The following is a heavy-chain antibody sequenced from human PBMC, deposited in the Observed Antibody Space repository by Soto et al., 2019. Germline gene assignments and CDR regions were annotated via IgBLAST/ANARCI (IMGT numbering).Heavy chain of an antibody. CDR1: GGSISSNNYY. CDR2: IYHSGST. J-gene: IGHJ5*02. D-gene: IGHD3-10*01. CDR3: AKTYSYNQTPNWFDP. Sequence: SETLSLTCTVSGGSISSNNYYWGWIRQPPGKGLEWIGSIYHSGSTYYNPSLKSRVTISVDTSNNQFSLKLSSVTAADTAVYYCAKTYSYNQTPNWFDPWGQGTLVTVSS. V-gene: IGHV4-39*01.